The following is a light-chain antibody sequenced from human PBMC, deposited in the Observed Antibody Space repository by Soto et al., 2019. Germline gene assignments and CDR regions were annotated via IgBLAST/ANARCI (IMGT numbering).Light chain of an antibody. CDR3: ATWDSSLSAVV. J-gene: IGLJ2*01. CDR2: DNN. CDR1: SSNIGNNC. Sequence: QSVLTQPPSVSAAPGQKVTISCSGSSSNIGNNCVSWYQQLPGTAPKLLIYDNNKRPSGIPDRFSGSKSDTSATLGITGLQTGDEADYYCATWDSSLSAVVFGGGTKVTVL. V-gene: IGLV1-51*01.